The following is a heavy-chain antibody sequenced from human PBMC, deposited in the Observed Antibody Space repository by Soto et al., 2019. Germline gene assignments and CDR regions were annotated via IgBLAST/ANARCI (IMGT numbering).Heavy chain of an antibody. J-gene: IGHJ4*02. CDR1: GYTFTSWY. CDR3: ARGDSYYYDSSGFH. D-gene: IGHD3-22*01. V-gene: IGHV1-46*01. Sequence: QVQLVQFGAEVKQPGASVKVSCKASGYTFTSWYIHWVRQAPGQGLEWMGIINPSGGGTTYAQKFQGRVTMTRDTSTSTVYMELSSLRFEDTAVYYCARGDSYYYDSSGFHWGQGTLVTVSS. CDR2: INPSGGGT.